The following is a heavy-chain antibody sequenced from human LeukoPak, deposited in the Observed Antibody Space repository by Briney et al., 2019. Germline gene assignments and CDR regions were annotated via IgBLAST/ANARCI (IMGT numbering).Heavy chain of an antibody. D-gene: IGHD6-19*01. CDR2: IYTSGST. Sequence: SETLSLTCTVSGGSISSYYWSWTRQPAGKGLEWIGRIYTSGSTNYNPSLKSRVTMSVDTSKNQFSLKLSSVTAADTAVYYCARDVGSGWLSRGAFDIWGQGTMVTVSS. V-gene: IGHV4-4*07. CDR3: ARDVGSGWLSRGAFDI. J-gene: IGHJ3*02. CDR1: GGSISSYY.